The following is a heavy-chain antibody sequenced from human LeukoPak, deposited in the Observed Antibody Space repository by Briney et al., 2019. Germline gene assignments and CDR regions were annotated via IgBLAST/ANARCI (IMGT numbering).Heavy chain of an antibody. J-gene: IGHJ6*03. V-gene: IGHV4-4*07. CDR1: GGSISSYY. CDR2: IYTSGST. D-gene: IGHD5-18*01. CDR3: ARELKGRGYDYGGHYHYYMDV. Sequence: PSETLSLTCTVSGGSISSYYWSWIRQPAGKGLEWIGRIYTSGSTNYNPSLKSRVTMSVDTSKNQFSLKLSSVTAADTAVYYCARELKGRGYDYGGHYHYYMDVWGTGTTVTVSS.